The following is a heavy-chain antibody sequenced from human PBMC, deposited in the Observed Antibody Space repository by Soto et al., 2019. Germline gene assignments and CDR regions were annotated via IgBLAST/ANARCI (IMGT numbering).Heavy chain of an antibody. CDR2: IRGSSRTI. D-gene: IGHD3-10*01. CDR3: ARDIRGAD. Sequence: QVQLLESGGGLVKIGRSLRLSCAASGFHLRDHYMTWIRQAPGKGLEWVSDIRGSSRTIYYEDSVKGRCTISRDNAKNSLYLQMNSLRAEDTAVYYCARDIRGADWGQGTLVAVSS. CDR1: GFHLRDHY. J-gene: IGHJ4*02. V-gene: IGHV3-11*01.